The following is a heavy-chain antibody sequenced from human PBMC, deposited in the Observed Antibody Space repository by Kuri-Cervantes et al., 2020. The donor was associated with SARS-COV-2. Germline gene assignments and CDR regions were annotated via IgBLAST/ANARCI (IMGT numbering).Heavy chain of an antibody. CDR2: INPNSGGT. J-gene: IGHJ3*02. CDR3: AREGGGDPLVLGFGVVIHDAFDI. CDR1: GYTFTGYY. Sequence: ASVKVSCKASGYTFTGYYMHGVRQAPGQGLEWMGWINPNSGGTNYAQKLQGRVTMTTDTSTSTAYMELRSLRSDDTAVYYCAREGGGDPLVLGFGVVIHDAFDIWGQGTMVTVSS. D-gene: IGHD3-3*01. V-gene: IGHV1-2*02.